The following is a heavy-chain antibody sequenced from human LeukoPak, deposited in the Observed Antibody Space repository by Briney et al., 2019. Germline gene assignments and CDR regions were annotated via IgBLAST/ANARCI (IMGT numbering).Heavy chain of an antibody. J-gene: IGHJ4*02. CDR1: GFTFDDYA. Sequence: GGSLRLSCAASGFTFDDYAMHWVRQAPGKGLEWVSGISWNSGSIGYADSVKGRFTISRDNAKNSLYLQMNSLRAEDTALYYCAKAQPIAAAAPFDYWGQGTLVTVSS. D-gene: IGHD6-13*01. V-gene: IGHV3-9*01. CDR2: ISWNSGSI. CDR3: AKAQPIAAAAPFDY.